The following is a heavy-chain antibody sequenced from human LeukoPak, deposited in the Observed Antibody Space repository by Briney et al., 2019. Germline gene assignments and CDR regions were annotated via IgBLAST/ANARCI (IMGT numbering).Heavy chain of an antibody. V-gene: IGHV5-51*01. CDR1: GYNFATFW. CDR2: LYPGDSNT. J-gene: IGHJ5*02. Sequence: GGAPKTLCRGSGYNFATFWIGWVRQMPGKGLGWRGILYPGDSNTGYSPSFQGQVTISADKSISTAYLQWSSLKASDTAMYYCARHIVAAADTVSWFDPWGQGPLVTVSS. D-gene: IGHD6-13*01. CDR3: ARHIVAAADTVSWFDP.